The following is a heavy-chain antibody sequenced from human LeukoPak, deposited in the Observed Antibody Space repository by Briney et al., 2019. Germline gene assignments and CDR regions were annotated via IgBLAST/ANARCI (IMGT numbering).Heavy chain of an antibody. D-gene: IGHD4-17*01. CDR3: AKPAGAMTTVTYYFDY. J-gene: IGHJ4*02. V-gene: IGHV3-23*01. CDR1: GFTFSSYA. CDR2: ISGSGGST. Sequence: GASLRLSCAASGFTFSSYAMSWVRQAPGKGLESVSAISGSGGSTYYADSVKGRFTISRDNSKNTLYLQMNSLRAEDTAVYYCAKPAGAMTTVTYYFDYWGQGTLVTVSS.